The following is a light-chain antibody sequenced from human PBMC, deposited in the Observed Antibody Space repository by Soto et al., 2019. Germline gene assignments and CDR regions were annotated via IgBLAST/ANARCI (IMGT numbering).Light chain of an antibody. V-gene: IGKV1-5*03. J-gene: IGKJ1*01. CDR2: KAS. CDR3: QQYNSYPWT. Sequence: IQITQSAATLSAFVGVIVTITFRASQGISSWLAWYQQKPGKAPKLLIYKASTLESGVPSNFSGSGSGTEFTLTISSLQPEDFATYYCQQYNSYPWTFGQGTKV. CDR1: QGISSW.